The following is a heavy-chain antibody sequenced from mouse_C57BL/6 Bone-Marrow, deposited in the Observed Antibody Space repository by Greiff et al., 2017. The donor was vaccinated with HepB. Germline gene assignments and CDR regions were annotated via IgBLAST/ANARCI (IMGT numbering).Heavy chain of an antibody. CDR3: TITTVVDYFDY. Sequence: EVKVEESGEGLVKPGGSLKLSCAASGFTFSSYAMSWVRQTPEKRLEWVAYISSGGDYIYYADTVKGRFTISRDNARNTLYLQMSSLKSEDTAMYYCTITTVVDYFDYWGQGTTLTVSS. J-gene: IGHJ2*01. D-gene: IGHD1-1*01. CDR1: GFTFSSYA. V-gene: IGHV5-9-1*02. CDR2: ISSGGDYI.